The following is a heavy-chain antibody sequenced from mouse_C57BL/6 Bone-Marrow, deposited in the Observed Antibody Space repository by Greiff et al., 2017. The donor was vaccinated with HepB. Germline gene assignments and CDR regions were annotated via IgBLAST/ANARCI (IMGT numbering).Heavy chain of an antibody. Sequence: EVHLVESGPGLVKPSQSLSLTCSVTGYSITSGYYWNWLRQFPGNKLEWMGYISYDGSNNYNPSLKNRISITRDTSKNQFFLKLNSVTTEDTATYYCARDGYYFDYWGQGTTLTVSS. CDR2: ISYDGSN. V-gene: IGHV3-6*01. J-gene: IGHJ2*01. CDR1: GYSITSGYY. D-gene: IGHD2-2*01. CDR3: ARDGYYFDY.